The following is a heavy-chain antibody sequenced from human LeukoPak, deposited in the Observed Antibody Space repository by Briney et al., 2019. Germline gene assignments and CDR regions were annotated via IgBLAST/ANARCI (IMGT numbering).Heavy chain of an antibody. V-gene: IGHV3-30*02. CDR1: GFTFSSYG. J-gene: IGHJ5*01. CDR3: TKEAYSSAWYGDS. Sequence: GGSLRLSCAASGFTFSSYGIHWVRQAPGKGLEWVAFIRYDGNNKYYADSVTGRFTISRDNSKNTVYLQMNSLRAEDTAVYYCTKEAYSSAWYGDSWGHGTLVTVSS. D-gene: IGHD6-19*01. CDR2: IRYDGNNK.